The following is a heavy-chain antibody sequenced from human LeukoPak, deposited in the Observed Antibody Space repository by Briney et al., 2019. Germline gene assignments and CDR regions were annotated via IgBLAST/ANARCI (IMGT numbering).Heavy chain of an antibody. CDR1: GFTFSSYA. CDR2: ISGSGGST. Sequence: QPGGSLRLSCAASGFTFSSYAMSWVRQAPGKGLEWVSAISGSGGSTYCADSVKGRFTISRDNSKNTLYLQMNSLRAEDTAVYYCAKDRPYYYGSGSYHPDVDYWGQGTLVTVSS. D-gene: IGHD3-10*01. CDR3: AKDRPYYYGSGSYHPDVDY. J-gene: IGHJ4*02. V-gene: IGHV3-23*01.